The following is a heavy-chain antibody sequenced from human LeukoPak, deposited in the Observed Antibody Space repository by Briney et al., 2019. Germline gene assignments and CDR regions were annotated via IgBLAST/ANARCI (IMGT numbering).Heavy chain of an antibody. V-gene: IGHV3-7*01. D-gene: IGHD3-22*01. CDR3: ARTPMILVVMFDY. CDR1: GFTFSSYW. J-gene: IGHJ4*02. Sequence: PGGSLRLSCAASGFTFSSYWMSWVRQAPGKGLEWVANIKQDGSEKYYVDSVKGRFTISRDNAKNSLYLQMNSLRAEDTAVYYCARTPMILVVMFDYWGQGTLVTVSS. CDR2: IKQDGSEK.